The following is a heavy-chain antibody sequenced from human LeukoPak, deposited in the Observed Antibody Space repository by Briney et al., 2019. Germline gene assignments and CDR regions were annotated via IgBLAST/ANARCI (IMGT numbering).Heavy chain of an antibody. Sequence: SETLSLTCTVSGGSISSYYWGWIRQPPGKGLEWIGYIYYSGSTNYNTSLKSRVTISVDTSKNQFSLKLSSVTAADTAVYYCARDHSSGYYFGFDYWGQGTLVTVSS. D-gene: IGHD3-22*01. CDR2: IYYSGST. CDR3: ARDHSSGYYFGFDY. CDR1: GGSISSYY. V-gene: IGHV4-59*01. J-gene: IGHJ4*02.